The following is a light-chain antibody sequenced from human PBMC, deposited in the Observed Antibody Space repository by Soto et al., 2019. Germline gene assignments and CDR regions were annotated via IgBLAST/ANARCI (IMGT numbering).Light chain of an antibody. J-gene: IGLJ1*01. CDR1: SSDVGSHNL. Sequence: QSVLTQPASVSGSPGQSITISCTGTSSDVGSHNLVSWYQQYPGKAPKLIIFEASKRPSGVSNRFSGSKSGSTASLTISGLQPEDEADYYCCSFAGTGTFGGYVFGTGTKVTVL. CDR3: CSFAGTGTFGGYV. CDR2: EAS. V-gene: IGLV2-23*02.